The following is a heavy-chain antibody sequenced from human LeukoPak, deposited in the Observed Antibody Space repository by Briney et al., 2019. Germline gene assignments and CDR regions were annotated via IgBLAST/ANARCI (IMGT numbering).Heavy chain of an antibody. V-gene: IGHV3-30*04. CDR1: GFTFSSYA. D-gene: IGHD4-17*01. J-gene: IGHJ3*02. Sequence: GRSLRLSCAASGFTFSSYAMHWVRQAPGKGLEWVAVISYDGSNKYYADSVKGQFTISRDNSKNTLYLQMNSLRAEDTAVYYCARLPMTTVTNDAFDIWGQGTMVTVSS. CDR2: ISYDGSNK. CDR3: ARLPMTTVTNDAFDI.